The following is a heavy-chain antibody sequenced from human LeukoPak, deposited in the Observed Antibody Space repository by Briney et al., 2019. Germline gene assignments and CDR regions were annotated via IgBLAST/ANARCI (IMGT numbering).Heavy chain of an antibody. D-gene: IGHD4-17*01. CDR1: GYTLTELS. CDR2: FDPEDGET. J-gene: IGHJ4*02. Sequence: ASVKVSCKVSGYTLTELSMHWVRQAPGKGLEWMGGFDPEDGETIYAQKFQGRVTMTEDTSTDTAYMELSSLRSDDTAVYYCARIMTTVTTLPNRTGIWGQGTLVTVSS. V-gene: IGHV1-24*01. CDR3: ARIMTTVTTLPNRTGI.